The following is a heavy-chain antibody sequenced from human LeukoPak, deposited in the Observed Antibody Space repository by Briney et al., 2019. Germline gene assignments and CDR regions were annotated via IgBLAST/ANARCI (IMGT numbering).Heavy chain of an antibody. CDR3: AREGYYDSSGYYLNWFDP. CDR2: IYYSGST. CDR1: GGSISGYY. D-gene: IGHD3-22*01. Sequence: SETLSLTCTVTGGSISGYYWSWIRQPPGKGMEWIGYIYYSGSTNYNPSLKSRVTISVDTSKNQFSLKLSSVTAADTAVYYCAREGYYDSSGYYLNWFDPWGQGTLVTVSS. J-gene: IGHJ5*02. V-gene: IGHV4-59*01.